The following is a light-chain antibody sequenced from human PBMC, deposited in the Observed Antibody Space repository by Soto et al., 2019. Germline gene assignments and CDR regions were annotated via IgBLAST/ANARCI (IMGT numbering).Light chain of an antibody. J-gene: IGKJ1*01. CDR1: QGIRNY. CDR2: AAS. Sequence: DIQLTQSPSFLSATVGDRVTITCRASQGIRNYLVWYQQKPGKAPKVLIYAASTLQSGVPSRFSGSGSGTEFTLTISRLQPEDFATYYCQQLDSYPLTFGQGTKVEVK. V-gene: IGKV1-9*01. CDR3: QQLDSYPLT.